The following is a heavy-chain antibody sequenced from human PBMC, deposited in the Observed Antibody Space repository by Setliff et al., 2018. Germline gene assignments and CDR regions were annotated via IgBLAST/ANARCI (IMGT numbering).Heavy chain of an antibody. D-gene: IGHD1-1*01. CDR1: GASISGDSFY. Sequence: SETLSLTCTVSGASISGDSFYWAWIRQPPGKGLEWIGSVLYSGTTFYNPSLKSPVTLSVDTSKNQVSLNLRSVTAADTAVYYCARTGTYRYFDYWGQGTQVTVS. J-gene: IGHJ4*02. V-gene: IGHV4-39*01. CDR2: VLYSGTT. CDR3: ARTGTYRYFDY.